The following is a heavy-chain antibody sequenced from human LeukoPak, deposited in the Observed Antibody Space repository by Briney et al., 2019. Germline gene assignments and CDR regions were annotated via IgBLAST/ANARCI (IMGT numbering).Heavy chain of an antibody. D-gene: IGHD3-9*01. J-gene: IGHJ6*03. CDR2: ISSSSSYI. CDR3: ARDGDFDYIGYMDV. CDR1: GFTFSSYS. V-gene: IGHV3-21*01. Sequence: PGGSQRLSCAASGFTFSSYSMNWVRQAPGKGLEWVSSISSSSSYIYYADSVKGRFTISRDNAKNSLYLQMNSLRAEDTAVYYCARDGDFDYIGYMDVWGKGTTVTVSS.